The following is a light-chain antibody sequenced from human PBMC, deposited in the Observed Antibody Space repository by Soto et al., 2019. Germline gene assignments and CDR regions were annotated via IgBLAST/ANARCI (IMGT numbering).Light chain of an antibody. V-gene: IGKV3-11*01. CDR1: QNINNF. J-gene: IGKJ4*01. CDR3: QQRARWPPLT. CDR2: DAS. Sequence: EVILTQSPPTLSLSPGERATLSCRASQNINNFLAWYQQRPGQAPRLLIYDASIRATGVPARFSGGGSDTDFTLTISSLEPEASALYYCQQRARWPPLTFGGGSKV.